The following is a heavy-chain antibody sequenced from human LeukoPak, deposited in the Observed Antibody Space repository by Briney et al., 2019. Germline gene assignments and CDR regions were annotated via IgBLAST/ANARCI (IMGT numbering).Heavy chain of an antibody. CDR1: GGSIGSYY. V-gene: IGHV4-59*01. Sequence: SETLSLTCTVSGGSIGSYYWSWIRQPPGKGLEWIGYIYYSGSTNYNPSLKSRVTISVDTSKNQFSLKLSSVTAADTAVYYCARVNWYYFDYWGQGTLVTVSS. CDR2: IYYSGST. J-gene: IGHJ4*02. CDR3: ARVNWYYFDY.